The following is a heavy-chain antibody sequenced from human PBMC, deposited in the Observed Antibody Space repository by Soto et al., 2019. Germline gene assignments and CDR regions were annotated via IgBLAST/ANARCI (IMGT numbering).Heavy chain of an antibody. D-gene: IGHD3-3*01. CDR3: ARDSVLRFLEWLPTYYYYGMDV. Sequence: GASVKVSCKASGGTFSSYAISWVRQAPGQGLEWMGGIIPIFGTANYAQKFQGRVTITADESTSTAYMELSSLRSEDTAVYYCARDSVLRFLEWLPTYYYYGMDVWGQGTTVTVSS. V-gene: IGHV1-69*13. J-gene: IGHJ6*02. CDR1: GGTFSSYA. CDR2: IIPIFGTA.